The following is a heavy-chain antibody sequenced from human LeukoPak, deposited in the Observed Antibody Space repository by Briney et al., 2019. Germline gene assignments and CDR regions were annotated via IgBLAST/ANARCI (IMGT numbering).Heavy chain of an antibody. CDR3: ARDAPGNTALDY. J-gene: IGHJ4*02. D-gene: IGHD5-18*01. Sequence: PGGSLRLSCAASGLTFISYWMHWVRQAPGKGLVWVSRINGDGSSTDFADSVKGRFTISRDNAKNTLYLQMNSLRAEDTAVYYCARDAPGNTALDYWGQGTLVTVSS. V-gene: IGHV3-74*01. CDR2: INGDGSST. CDR1: GLTFISYW.